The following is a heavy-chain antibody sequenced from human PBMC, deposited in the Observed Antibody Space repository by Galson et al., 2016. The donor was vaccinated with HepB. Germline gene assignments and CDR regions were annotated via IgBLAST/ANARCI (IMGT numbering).Heavy chain of an antibody. CDR1: GGIFSSDP. CDR3: ARDREWVVPAAIGRNYYYYMDV. V-gene: IGHV1-69*13. CDR2: IVPMFDRT. Sequence: SVKVSCKASGGIFSSDPISWVRQAPGQGLEWMGGIVPMFDRTNYAQKFQGRLRITADESTNTAYMELSSLRSEDTAVYYCARDREWVVPAAIGRNYYYYMDVWVNGTTVTVSS. J-gene: IGHJ6*03. D-gene: IGHD2-2*02.